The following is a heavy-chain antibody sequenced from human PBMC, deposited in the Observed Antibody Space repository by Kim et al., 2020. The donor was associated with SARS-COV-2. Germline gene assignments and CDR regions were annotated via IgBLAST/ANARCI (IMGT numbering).Heavy chain of an antibody. J-gene: IGHJ4*02. V-gene: IGHV3-23*01. D-gene: IGHD2-15*01. CDR3: AKATCSGGNCYRFDY. Sequence: SVKCRFTSSRDNSKNTRYLQMNSLRAEDTAVYYCAKATCSGGNCYRFDYWGQGTLVTVSS.